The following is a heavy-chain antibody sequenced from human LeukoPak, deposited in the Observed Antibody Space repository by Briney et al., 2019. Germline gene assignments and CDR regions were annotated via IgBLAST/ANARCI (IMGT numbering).Heavy chain of an antibody. J-gene: IGHJ4*02. CDR3: ARAGSYRGFFDY. CDR2: IYYNGLT. Sequence: SETLSLICTVSGFSVSSSDYHWAWIRQSPGKGLEWIATIYYNGLTYYNPSLENRVTISFDRSKSQFPLRLTSVTAADTAVYYCARAGSYRGFFDYWGQGTLVTVSS. V-gene: IGHV4-39*06. CDR1: GFSVSSSDYH. D-gene: IGHD1-26*01.